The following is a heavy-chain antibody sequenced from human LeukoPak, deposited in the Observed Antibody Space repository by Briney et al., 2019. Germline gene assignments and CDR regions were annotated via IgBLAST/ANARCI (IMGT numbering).Heavy chain of an antibody. CDR2: ISGSGDST. CDR3: AKGVTPVISLQFFDY. V-gene: IGHV3-23*01. Sequence: GGSLRLSCAASGFTFSSYAMTWVRQAPGKGLEWVSAISGSGDSTYYADSVKGLFTISRDNSKNTLYLQMNSLRAEDTAVYYCAKGVTPVISLQFFDYWGQGTLITVSS. CDR1: GFTFSSYA. D-gene: IGHD4-17*01. J-gene: IGHJ4*02.